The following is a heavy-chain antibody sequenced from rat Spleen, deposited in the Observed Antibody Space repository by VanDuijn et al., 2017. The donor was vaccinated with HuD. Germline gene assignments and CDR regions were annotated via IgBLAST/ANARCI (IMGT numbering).Heavy chain of an antibody. CDR1: GFSFSSNW. V-gene: IGHV5S13*01. CDR2: ISTGGGNT. CDR3: ARYYYGYWYFDF. J-gene: IGHJ1*01. D-gene: IGHD1-1*01. Sequence: EVQLVESGGGLVQPGSPLKLSCAASGFSFSSNWLNWIRQAPGEGLEWIASISTGGGNTYYRDSVKGRFTISRDNAKNTQYLQMDSLRSEDTATYYCARYYYGYWYFDFWGPGTMVTVSS.